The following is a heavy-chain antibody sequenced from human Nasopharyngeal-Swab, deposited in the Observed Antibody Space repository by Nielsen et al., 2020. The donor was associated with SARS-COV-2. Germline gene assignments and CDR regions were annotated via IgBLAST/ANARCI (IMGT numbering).Heavy chain of an antibody. Sequence: ASVKVSCKASGYTFTSYGISWVRQAPGQGLEWMGWISAYNGNTNYAQKLQGRVTMTTDTSTSTAYMELRSLRSDDTAVYYCARVRESDYYDSSGYYHYWGQGTLVTVSS. CDR2: ISAYNGNT. CDR3: ARVRESDYYDSSGYYHY. V-gene: IGHV1-18*01. CDR1: GYTFTSYG. D-gene: IGHD3-22*01. J-gene: IGHJ4*02.